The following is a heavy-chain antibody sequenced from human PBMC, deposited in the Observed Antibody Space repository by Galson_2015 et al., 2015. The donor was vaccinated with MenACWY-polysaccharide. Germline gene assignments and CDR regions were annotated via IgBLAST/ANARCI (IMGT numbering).Heavy chain of an antibody. CDR2: IYSGGTT. J-gene: IGHJ6*02. Sequence: SLRLSCAASGFTVSSNYMSWVRQAPGKGLEWVSVIYSGGTTYYADSVKGRFTISRDNSKNTLYLQMNSLKAEDTAMYYCGAGCSSASCFSCMDVWGQGTTVTVSS. CDR3: GAGCSSASCFSCMDV. V-gene: IGHV3-53*01. D-gene: IGHD2-2*01. CDR1: GFTVSSNY.